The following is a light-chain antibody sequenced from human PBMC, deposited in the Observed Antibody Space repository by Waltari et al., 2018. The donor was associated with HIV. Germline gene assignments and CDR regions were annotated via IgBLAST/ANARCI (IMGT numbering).Light chain of an antibody. Sequence: QSALTQPASVSGSPGPSLTISCTGTSSDVGGYNYVSWYQQHPGKAPKLMIYDVSKRPSGVSNRFSGSKSGNTASLTISGLQAEDEADYYCCSYAGSSTVVFGGGTKLTVL. CDR2: DVS. J-gene: IGLJ2*01. CDR1: SSDVGGYNY. V-gene: IGLV2-23*02. CDR3: CSYAGSSTVV.